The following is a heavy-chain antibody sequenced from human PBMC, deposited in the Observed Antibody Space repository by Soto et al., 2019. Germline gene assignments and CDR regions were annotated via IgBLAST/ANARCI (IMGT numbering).Heavy chain of an antibody. D-gene: IGHD3-9*01. Sequence: PSETLSLTCTVSGGSISSSIYYWGWIRQPPGKGLEWIGSIYYSGSTYYNPSLKSRVTLSVDTSKYQFSLKLSSVTAADTAVYYCARQGSIYDILTGYSYNWFDPWGQGTLVT. CDR3: ARQGSIYDILTGYSYNWFDP. CDR1: GGSISSSIYY. J-gene: IGHJ5*02. CDR2: IYYSGST. V-gene: IGHV4-39*01.